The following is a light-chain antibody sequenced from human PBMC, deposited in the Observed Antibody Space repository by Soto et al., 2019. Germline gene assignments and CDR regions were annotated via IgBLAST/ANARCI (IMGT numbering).Light chain of an antibody. CDR1: QSLLRSDGDIY. CDR2: DLF. Sequence: DIVMTQTPLSLSVTPGQPASISCKSSQSLLRSDGDIYLNWYLQRPGQPPQLLIYDLFNRFSGVPDRFSGSGSGTDFTLKISRVEAEDVGVYYCMQGLDLPYTFGQGTKLEIK. V-gene: IGKV2-29*03. J-gene: IGKJ2*01. CDR3: MQGLDLPYT.